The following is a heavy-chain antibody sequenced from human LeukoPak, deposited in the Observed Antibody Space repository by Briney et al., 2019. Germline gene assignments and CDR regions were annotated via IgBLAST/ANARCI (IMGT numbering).Heavy chain of an antibody. J-gene: IGHJ5*02. CDR1: AGTFTSYA. Sequence: SVKVSCQPSAGTFTSYAISWVRQAPGRGREWMGRIIPICGTANYAQKFQGRVTSTTDESTSTAYMELSSLRSEDTAVYYCARDLSGSGSPWGQGTLVTVSS. CDR2: IIPICGTA. CDR3: ARDLSGSGSP. D-gene: IGHD1-26*01. V-gene: IGHV1-69*05.